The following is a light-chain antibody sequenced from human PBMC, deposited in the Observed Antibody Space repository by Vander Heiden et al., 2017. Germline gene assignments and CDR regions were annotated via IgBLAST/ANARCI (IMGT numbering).Light chain of an antibody. CDR3: SSYTTRSTLLV. Sequence: QSALTQPASVSGSPGQSITISCTGTSSDVGGYNYVSWYQQHPGKVPKLMIYDVTNRPSGVSNRFSGSKSGNTASLTISGLQAEDEADYYCSSYTTRSTLLVFGGGTKLTAL. CDR1: SSDVGGYNY. V-gene: IGLV2-14*01. CDR2: DVT. J-gene: IGLJ2*01.